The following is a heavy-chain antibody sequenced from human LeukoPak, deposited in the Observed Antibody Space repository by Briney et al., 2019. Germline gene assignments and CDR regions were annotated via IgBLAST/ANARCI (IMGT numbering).Heavy chain of an antibody. CDR2: ITASGTAM. CDR3: ASSGSYRFDY. J-gene: IGHJ4*02. V-gene: IGHV3-48*02. CDR1: GFTFSSYS. D-gene: IGHD1-26*01. Sequence: GGSLRLSCAASGFTFSSYSMNWVRQAPGKGLEWVSHITASGTAMFYADSVKGRFTISRDNAKNLLYLQMNSLRDEDTAVYYCASSGSYRFDYWGQGTLVTISS.